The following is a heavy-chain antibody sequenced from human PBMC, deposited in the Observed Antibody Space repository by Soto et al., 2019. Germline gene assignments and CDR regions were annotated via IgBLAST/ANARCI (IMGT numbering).Heavy chain of an antibody. D-gene: IGHD3-22*01. CDR3: ARDIDYHDSRVSY. CDR1: GGTFSTDT. V-gene: IGHV1-69*04. CDR2: IIPVIDIS. Sequence: ASVKFSCKASGGTFSTDTISWVRQAPGQVFECMVRIIPVIDISDYXXKFQGRLXXTSDTSTGTAXMKLSXLRSEDTAVHYCARDIDYHDSRVSYWCQGTLVTVSS. J-gene: IGHJ4*02.